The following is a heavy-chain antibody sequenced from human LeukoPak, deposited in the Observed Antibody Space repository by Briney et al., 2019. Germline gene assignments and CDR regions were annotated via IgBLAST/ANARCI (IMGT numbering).Heavy chain of an antibody. J-gene: IGHJ3*02. CDR3: ARGKFLEWATFDAFAI. Sequence: HRASVKVSCKSSGYTFTGYYMHWVRQAPGQGLEWMGWINPNSGGTNYAQKFQGRVTMTRDTSISTAYMELSRLRSDDTAVYYCARGKFLEWATFDAFAIWGQGTMVTVSS. D-gene: IGHD3-3*01. CDR1: GYTFTGYY. CDR2: INPNSGGT. V-gene: IGHV1-2*02.